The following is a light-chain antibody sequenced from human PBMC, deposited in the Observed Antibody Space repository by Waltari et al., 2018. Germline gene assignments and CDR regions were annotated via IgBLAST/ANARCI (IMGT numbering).Light chain of an antibody. CDR2: KDS. V-gene: IGLV3-25*03. CDR1: ALPKQY. Sequence: SYELTQPPSVSVSPGQTARITCSGDALPKQYAYWYQQKPGQAPVLVLYKDSERTSGIPERFSGSSTGTTVTLTIGGVQAEDEADYYCQSADSSGTVVFGGGTKLTVL. CDR3: QSADSSGTVV. J-gene: IGLJ2*01.